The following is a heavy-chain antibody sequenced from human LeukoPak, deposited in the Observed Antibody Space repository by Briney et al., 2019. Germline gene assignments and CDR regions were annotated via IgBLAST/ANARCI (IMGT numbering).Heavy chain of an antibody. J-gene: IGHJ5*02. D-gene: IGHD6-19*01. Sequence: SETLSLTCAVYGGSFSGYYWSWIRQPPGKGLEWIGEINHSGSTNYNPSLKSRVTISVDTSKNQFSLKLSSVTAADTAVYYCAREGYSSGWYPSNWFDPWGQGTLVTVSS. CDR1: GGSFSGYY. CDR3: AREGYSSGWYPSNWFDP. V-gene: IGHV4-34*01. CDR2: INHSGST.